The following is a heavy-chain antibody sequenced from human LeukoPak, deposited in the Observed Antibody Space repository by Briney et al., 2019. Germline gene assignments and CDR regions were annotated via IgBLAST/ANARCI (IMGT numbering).Heavy chain of an antibody. D-gene: IGHD6-13*01. CDR2: INHSGST. CDR1: GGSFSGYY. J-gene: IGHJ6*03. Sequence: SETLSLTCAVYGGSFSGYYWSWIRQPPGKGLEWIGEINHSGSTNYNPSLKSRVTISVDTSKNQFSLKLSSVTAADTAVYYCARGADPWQLVLTEYYYYYMDVWGKGTTVTVSS. CDR3: ARGADPWQLVLTEYYYYYMDV. V-gene: IGHV4-34*01.